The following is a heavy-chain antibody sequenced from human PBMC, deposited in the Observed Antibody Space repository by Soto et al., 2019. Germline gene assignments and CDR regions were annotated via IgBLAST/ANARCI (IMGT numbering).Heavy chain of an antibody. J-gene: IGHJ3*02. V-gene: IGHV1-69*13. CDR1: GGTFSSYA. D-gene: IGHD1-26*01. Sequence: ASVKVSCKASGGTFSSYAISWVRQAPGQGLEWMGGIIPIFGTANYAQKFQGRVTITADESTSTAYMELSSLRSEDTAVYYCAREVLSTGATRVFDIWGQGSLVTVSS. CDR3: AREVLSTGATRVFDI. CDR2: IIPIFGTA.